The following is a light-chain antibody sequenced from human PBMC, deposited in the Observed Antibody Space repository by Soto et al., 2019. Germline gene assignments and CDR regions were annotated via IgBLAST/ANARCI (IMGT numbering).Light chain of an antibody. CDR3: QQYGSSPRT. CDR1: QSVSNNF. CDR2: GAS. V-gene: IGKV3-20*01. Sequence: EIVLTQSPGTLSLSPGERATLSCRASQSVSNNFLAWYQQKPGQAPRLLIYGASSRATDIPDRFSGSGSATDFTLTISRLEPEDFAVYYCQQYGSSPRTFGQGTKVEI. J-gene: IGKJ1*01.